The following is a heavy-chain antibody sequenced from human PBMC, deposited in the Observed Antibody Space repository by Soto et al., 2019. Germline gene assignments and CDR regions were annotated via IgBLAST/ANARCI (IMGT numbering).Heavy chain of an antibody. D-gene: IGHD2-15*01. V-gene: IGHV3-30*18. Sequence: QVQLVESGGGVVQPGRSLRLSCAASGFTFSSYDMHWVRQAPGKVLEWVAVISYDGSNKYYADSVKGRFTISRDNSKNTLYLQMNSLRAEDPAVYYCAKVADGGNPIGYFDYWGQGTLVTVSS. CDR3: AKVADGGNPIGYFDY. CDR2: ISYDGSNK. CDR1: GFTFSSYD. J-gene: IGHJ4*02.